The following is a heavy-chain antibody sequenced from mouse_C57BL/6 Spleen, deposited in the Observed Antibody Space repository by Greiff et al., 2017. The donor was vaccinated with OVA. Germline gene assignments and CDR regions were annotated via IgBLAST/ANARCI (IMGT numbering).Heavy chain of an antibody. Sequence: VKLMESGPELVKPGASVKISCKASGYSFTRYYIHWVKQRPGQGLEWIGWIYPGSGNTKYNEKFKGKATLTADTSSSTAYMQLSSLTSEYSAVYYCARSYYGSSWGYWGQGTTLTVSS. CDR1: GYSFTRYY. D-gene: IGHD1-1*01. CDR3: ARSYYGSSWGY. CDR2: IYPGSGNT. J-gene: IGHJ2*01. V-gene: IGHV1-66*01.